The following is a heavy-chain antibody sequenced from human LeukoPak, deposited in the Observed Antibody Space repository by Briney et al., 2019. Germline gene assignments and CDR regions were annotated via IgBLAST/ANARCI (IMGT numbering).Heavy chain of an antibody. CDR2: ISGSGGST. CDR3: ATDQRGWNYVPHYYYMDV. CDR1: WFTFSSYS. J-gene: IGHJ6*03. Sequence: GGPLRLSCGASWFTFSSYSMMWVRQAPGRGGEWVAAISGSGGSTYYAASVKGRFTISRANSKNTLYLQMNTLRAEDTAVYYCATDQRGWNYVPHYYYMDVWGNGTTVTVSS. V-gene: IGHV3-23*01. D-gene: IGHD1-7*01.